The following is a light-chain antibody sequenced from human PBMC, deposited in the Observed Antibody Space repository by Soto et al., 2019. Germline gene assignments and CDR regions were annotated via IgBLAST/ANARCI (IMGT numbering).Light chain of an antibody. CDR2: GAS. CDR1: QSVSSN. J-gene: IGKJ5*01. V-gene: IGKV3-15*01. CDR3: QQYNNWPPTWT. Sequence: IVRTQSPATLSVSPGERATLSCRASQSVSSNLAWYQQKPGQAPRLLIYGASTRATGIPARFSGSGSGTEFTLTISSLQSEDFAVYYCQQYNNWPPTWTFGQGTRLEIK.